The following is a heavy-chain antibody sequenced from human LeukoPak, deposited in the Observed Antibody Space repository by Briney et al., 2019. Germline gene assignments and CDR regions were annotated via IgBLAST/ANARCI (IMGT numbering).Heavy chain of an antibody. CDR2: IYSGGST. V-gene: IGHV3-66*01. J-gene: IGHJ3*02. CDR3: AKDLPGIVVAQGDAFDI. D-gene: IGHD3-22*01. CDR1: GFTVSSNY. Sequence: QPGGSLRLSCAASGFTVSSNYMSWVRQAPGKGLEWVSVIYSGGSTYYADSVKGRFTISRDNSKNTLYLQMNSLRAEDTAVYYCAKDLPGIVVAQGDAFDIWGQGTMVTVSS.